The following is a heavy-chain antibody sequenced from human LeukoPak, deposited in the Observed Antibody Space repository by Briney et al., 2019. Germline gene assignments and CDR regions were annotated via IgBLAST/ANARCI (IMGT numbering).Heavy chain of an antibody. CDR2: INPNSGGT. V-gene: IGHV1-2*02. J-gene: IGHJ4*02. Sequence: ASVKVSCKASGYSFTDYNMQWLRQAPGQGLEWMGWINPNSGGTNYAQKFQGRVTMTRDTCISTAYMELSRLRSDDTAVYYCARDGHFDNWGQGTLVTVSS. CDR1: GYSFTDYN. CDR3: ARDGHFDN.